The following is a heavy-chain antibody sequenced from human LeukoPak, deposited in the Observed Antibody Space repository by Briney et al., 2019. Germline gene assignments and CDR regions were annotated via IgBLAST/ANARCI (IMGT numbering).Heavy chain of an antibody. V-gene: IGHV4-61*01. D-gene: IGHD5-18*01. CDR2: IYYSGST. J-gene: IGHJ4*02. Sequence: SETLSLTCTVSGGSFSSGSYYWSWIRQPPGKGLEWIGYIYYSGSTNYNPSLKSRVTISVDTSKNQFSLKLSSVTAADTAVYYCAREGYSYGLDYWGQGTLVTVSS. CDR1: GGSFSSGSYY. CDR3: AREGYSYGLDY.